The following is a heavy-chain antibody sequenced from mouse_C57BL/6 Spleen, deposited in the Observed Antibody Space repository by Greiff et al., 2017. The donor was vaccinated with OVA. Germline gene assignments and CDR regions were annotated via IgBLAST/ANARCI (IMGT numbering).Heavy chain of an antibody. J-gene: IGHJ1*03. CDR1: GFSFTSYG. Sequence: VQLVESGPGLVQPSQCLSITCTASGFSFTSYGVHWVRQSPGKGLEWLGVIWSGGSTDYNAAIMSRLSINKDNSKSQVFFKMNRQQADDTAIYYGAKNYYGRDWYFDVWGTGTTVTVSS. D-gene: IGHD1-1*01. CDR2: IWSGGST. V-gene: IGHV2-5*01. CDR3: AKNYYGRDWYFDV.